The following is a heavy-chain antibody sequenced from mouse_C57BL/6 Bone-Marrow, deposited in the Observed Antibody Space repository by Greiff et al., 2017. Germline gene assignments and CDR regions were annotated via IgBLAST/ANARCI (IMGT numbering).Heavy chain of an antibody. CDR3: AGLDCYPWYFDV. J-gene: IGHJ1*03. Sequence: QVQLQQPGAELVRPGSSVKLSCKASGYTFTSYWMHWVKQRPIQGLEWIGNIDPSASETHYNQKFKDKATLTVDKSSSTAYMQLSCLTSEDSAVYYCAGLDCYPWYFDVWGTGTTVTVSS. V-gene: IGHV1-52*01. CDR1: GYTFTSYW. D-gene: IGHD2-3*01. CDR2: IDPSASET.